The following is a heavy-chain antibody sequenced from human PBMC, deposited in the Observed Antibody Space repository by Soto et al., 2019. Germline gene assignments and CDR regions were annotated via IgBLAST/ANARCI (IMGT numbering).Heavy chain of an antibody. V-gene: IGHV3-23*01. J-gene: IGHJ4*02. Sequence: EVQLLESGGGLVQPGGSLRLSCAASGFTFSSYAMSWVRQAPGKGLEWVAALSGSGGSTYYAESVKGRFTISRDNSKNTLYLQMNSLRAEDTAVYYCAKDRDDYIWGSYRVFDYWGQGTLVTVSS. CDR3: AKDRDDYIWGSYRVFDY. D-gene: IGHD3-16*02. CDR2: LSGSGGST. CDR1: GFTFSSYA.